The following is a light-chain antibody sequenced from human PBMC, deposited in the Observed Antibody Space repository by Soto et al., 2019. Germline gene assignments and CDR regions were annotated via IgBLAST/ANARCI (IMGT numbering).Light chain of an antibody. CDR2: EVS. Sequence: QSVLTQPASVSGSPRQSITISCTGTSSDVGDYNYVSWNQHHPGKAPKLMIYEVSNRPSGVSNRFSGSKSGNTASLIVSGLQAEDEADYYCSSYTSSSTRVFXTGTKVTVL. CDR1: SSDVGDYNY. J-gene: IGLJ1*01. CDR3: SSYTSSSTRV. V-gene: IGLV2-14*01.